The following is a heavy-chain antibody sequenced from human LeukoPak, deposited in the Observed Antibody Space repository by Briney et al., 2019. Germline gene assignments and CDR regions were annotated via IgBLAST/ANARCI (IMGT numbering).Heavy chain of an antibody. CDR3: ARDLYGATYRDAFDI. CDR1: GYTFTNYY. Sequence: ASVKVSCKASGYTFTNYYLHWVRQAPGQGLEWMGWINPNTGGTKSTQKFQGRVTMTRDTFISTAYMGLSRLRSDDTAVYYCARDLYGATYRDAFDIWGQGTMVTVSS. J-gene: IGHJ3*02. CDR2: INPNTGGT. D-gene: IGHD4/OR15-4a*01. V-gene: IGHV1-2*02.